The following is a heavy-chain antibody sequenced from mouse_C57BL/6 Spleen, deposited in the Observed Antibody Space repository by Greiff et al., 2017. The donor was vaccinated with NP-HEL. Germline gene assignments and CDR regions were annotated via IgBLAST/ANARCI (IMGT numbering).Heavy chain of an antibody. CDR2: IYPGGGYT. CDR3: ARSGNYEGMDY. D-gene: IGHD2-1*01. CDR1: GYTFTNYW. Sequence: VQLQESGAELVRPGTSVKMSCKASGYTFTNYWIGWAKQRPGHGLEWIGDIYPGGGYTNYNEKVKGKATLTADKSSSTAYMQFSSLTSEDSAIYYCARSGNYEGMDYWGQGTSVTVSS. V-gene: IGHV1-63*01. J-gene: IGHJ4*01.